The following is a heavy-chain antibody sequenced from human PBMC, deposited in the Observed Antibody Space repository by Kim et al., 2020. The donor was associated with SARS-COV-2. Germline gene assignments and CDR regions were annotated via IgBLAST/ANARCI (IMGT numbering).Heavy chain of an antibody. CDR2: LYYGGDT. CDR3: ERLTDYRDY. CDR1: GASISISTYY. Sequence: SETLSLTCAVSGASISISTYYWAWIRQSPGKGLEWIGSLYYGGDTYYNSSLKSRTTISVDTSKKTVSLRLSAVTAADTAVYFCERLTDYRDY. D-gene: IGHD3-10*01. V-gene: IGHV4-39*01. J-gene: IGHJ4*01.